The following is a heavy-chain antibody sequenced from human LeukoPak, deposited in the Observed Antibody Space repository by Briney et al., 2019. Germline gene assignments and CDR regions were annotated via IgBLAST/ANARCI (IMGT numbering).Heavy chain of an antibody. CDR1: GGSFSGYY. V-gene: IGHV4-34*01. J-gene: IGHJ5*02. CDR3: ARRVIMSATGVPDTWLDP. D-gene: IGHD2-8*02. CDR2: ISDSGSN. Sequence: SATLSLTCAVYGGSFSGYYWSWIRQPPGKGLEWIGEISDSGSNNYNPSLKSRVTISVDTSKNQFSLKLSSVTAADTAVYYCARRVIMSATGVPDTWLDPWGQGILVTVSS.